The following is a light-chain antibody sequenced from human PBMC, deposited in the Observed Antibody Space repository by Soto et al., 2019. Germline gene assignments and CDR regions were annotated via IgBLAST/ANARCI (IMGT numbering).Light chain of an antibody. J-gene: IGKJ4*01. CDR3: MQATQFIT. CDR2: KVS. Sequence: EIVMTQTPLSSPVTLGQAASISCRSSQSLVHSDGNTYLTWLHQRPGQPPRRLIYKVSNRYSGVPDRFSGSGAETDFTLKISKVEPEDVGIYYCMQATQFITFGGGTKVEI. V-gene: IGKV2-24*01. CDR1: QSLVHSDGNTY.